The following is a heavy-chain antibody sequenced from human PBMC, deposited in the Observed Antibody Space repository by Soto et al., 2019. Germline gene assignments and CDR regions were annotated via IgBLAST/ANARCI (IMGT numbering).Heavy chain of an antibody. V-gene: IGHV1-46*01. CDR2: INPSGGST. CDR3: ARGRDSAPVFDL. J-gene: IGHJ2*01. CDR1: GYTFTSYY. D-gene: IGHD1-26*01. Sequence: QVQLVQSGAEVKKPGASVKVSCKASGYTFTSYYMHWVRQAPGQGLEWMGIINPSGGSTSYAQKFQGSVTMTRDTSTSTVYMELGSRRSEDTAVYYCARGRDSAPVFDLWGRGTLVTVSS.